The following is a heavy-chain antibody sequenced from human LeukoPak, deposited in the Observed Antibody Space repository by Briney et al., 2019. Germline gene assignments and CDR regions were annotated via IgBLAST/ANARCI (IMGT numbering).Heavy chain of an antibody. CDR2: IYTSGST. CDR1: GGSISSSY. Sequence: SETLSLTCSVYGGSISSSYWSSIRQPAGKGLEWNGRIYTSGSTNTNTPLKSHVTMSVDTSKNQFSLKLSSVTAADTAVYYCASGSGYSYGYFGYPAHIFYFDYWGQGTLVTVSS. J-gene: IGHJ4*02. CDR3: ASGSGYSYGYFGYPAHIFYFDY. V-gene: IGHV4-4*07. D-gene: IGHD5-18*01.